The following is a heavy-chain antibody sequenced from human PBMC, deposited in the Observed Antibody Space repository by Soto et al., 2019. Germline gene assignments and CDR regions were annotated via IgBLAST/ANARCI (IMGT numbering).Heavy chain of an antibody. V-gene: IGHV3-48*01. CDR1: GFILSDCA. J-gene: IGHJ6*03. D-gene: IGHD7-27*01. CDR2: ISSSSSVI. Sequence: EVQLVESGGGLVQPGGSLRLSCATSGFILSDCAMNWVRQAPGKGLEWVSYISSSSSVIDYADSVKGRFTVSRDNARNSLYFQKNSLGAEETALNSCERDLSRGSNWYYYMDVWGKGTTVTVSS. CDR3: ERDLSRGSNWYYYMDV.